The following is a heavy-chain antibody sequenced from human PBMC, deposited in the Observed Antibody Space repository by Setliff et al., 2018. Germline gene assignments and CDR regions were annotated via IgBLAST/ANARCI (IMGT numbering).Heavy chain of an antibody. J-gene: IGHJ5*02. CDR2: INPNSGGT. CDR1: GYTFTGYY. V-gene: IGHV1-2*04. CDR3: ARGRDFWSGYYIQGRFDP. D-gene: IGHD3-3*01. Sequence: VASVKVSCKASGYTFTGYYMHWVRQAPGQGLEWMGWINPNSGGTNYAQKFQGWVTMTRDTSISTAYMELSRLRSDDTAVYYCARGRDFWSGYYIQGRFDPWGQGTLVTVSS.